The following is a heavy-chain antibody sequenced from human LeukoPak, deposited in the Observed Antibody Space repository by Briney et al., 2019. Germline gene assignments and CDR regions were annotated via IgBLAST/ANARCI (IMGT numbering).Heavy chain of an antibody. Sequence: GASVKVSCKASGYTYTIYGIIWVPQAPGQGLEWMGWIIAYNGNTNYAQKLQGRDTMTTDTSTSTAYMELRSLRSDDTAVYYCARVYYDFWSGYEYDAFDIWGQGTMVSVSS. CDR1: GYTYTIYG. CDR2: IIAYNGNT. D-gene: IGHD3-3*01. CDR3: ARVYYDFWSGYEYDAFDI. V-gene: IGHV1-18*01. J-gene: IGHJ3*02.